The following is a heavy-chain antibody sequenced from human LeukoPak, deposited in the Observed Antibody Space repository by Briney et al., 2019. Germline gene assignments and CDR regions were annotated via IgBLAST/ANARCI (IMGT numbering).Heavy chain of an antibody. CDR1: GFTFSSYD. Sequence: RGSLRLSCAASGFTFSSYDMSWVRQAPGKGLEWVSAISGSGGSTYYAESVKGRFTISIDNSKNTLYLQMNSLRAEDTAVYYCAKGPYSSGWYFDYWGQGTLVTVSS. J-gene: IGHJ4*02. CDR3: AKGPYSSGWYFDY. CDR2: ISGSGGST. V-gene: IGHV3-23*01. D-gene: IGHD6-19*01.